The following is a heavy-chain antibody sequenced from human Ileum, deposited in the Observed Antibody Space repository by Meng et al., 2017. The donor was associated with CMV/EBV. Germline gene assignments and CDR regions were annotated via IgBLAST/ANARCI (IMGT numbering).Heavy chain of an antibody. V-gene: IGHV4-59*01. J-gene: IGHJ4*02. D-gene: IGHD3-10*01. CDR2: IYYSGNA. Sequence: QLKATGPRPVRPSETLSLTCTVSGDSMRRYYWSWIRQSPGKALEWIGYIYYSGNAVYNPSFKSRVTISVDTSKSQFYLKVNSVTAADTAVYYCARDGYFDSGTYPFDHWGQGTLVTVSS. CDR3: ARDGYFDSGTYPFDH. CDR1: GDSMRRYY.